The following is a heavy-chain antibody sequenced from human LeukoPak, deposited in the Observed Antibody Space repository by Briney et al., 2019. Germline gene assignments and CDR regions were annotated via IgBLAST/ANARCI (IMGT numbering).Heavy chain of an antibody. CDR1: GGSFSGYY. Sequence: SETLSLTCAVYGGSFSGYYWSWIRQPPGKGLEWIGEINHSGSTNYNPSLKSRVTISVDTSKNQFSLKLSSVTAADTAVYYCAKGNDYGDYGYMDVWGKGTTVTISS. D-gene: IGHD4-17*01. CDR2: INHSGST. CDR3: AKGNDYGDYGYMDV. V-gene: IGHV4-34*01. J-gene: IGHJ6*03.